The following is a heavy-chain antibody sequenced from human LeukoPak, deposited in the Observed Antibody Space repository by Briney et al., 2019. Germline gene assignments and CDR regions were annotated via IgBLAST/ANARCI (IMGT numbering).Heavy chain of an antibody. Sequence: SKTLSLTCTVSGGSISSYYWSWIRQPPGKGLEWIGYIYYSGSTNYNPSLKSRVAISVDTSKNQFSLNLSSVTAADTAVYYCARGTVTTSGPFDYWGQGTLVTVSS. CDR1: GGSISSYY. CDR3: ARGTVTTSGPFDY. J-gene: IGHJ4*02. CDR2: IYYSGST. V-gene: IGHV4-59*01. D-gene: IGHD4-11*01.